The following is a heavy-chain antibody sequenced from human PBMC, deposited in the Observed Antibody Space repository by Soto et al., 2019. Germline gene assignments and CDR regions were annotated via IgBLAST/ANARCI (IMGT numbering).Heavy chain of an antibody. CDR2: INPNSGNT. J-gene: IGHJ4*02. CDR1: GYTFTSYD. CDR3: ATRKLNLNYYYFDY. Sequence: ASVKVSCKASGYTFTSYDINWVRQATGQGLEWMGWINPNSGNTGYAQKFQGRVTMTRNTSISTAYMELSSLRSEDTAVYYCATRKLNLNYYYFDYWGQGTMVTVSS. V-gene: IGHV1-8*01. D-gene: IGHD1-7*01.